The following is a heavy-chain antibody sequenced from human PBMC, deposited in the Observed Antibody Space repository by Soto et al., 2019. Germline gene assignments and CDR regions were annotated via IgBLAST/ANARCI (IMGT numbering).Heavy chain of an antibody. CDR1: GDSVNSYY. Sequence: PSETLSLTCTVTGDSVNSYYWSWMRQPPGKGLECMGYVYYSGSTNYNPSLKSRVTISVDTSKNQISLRLKSVTAADTAAYYRARAETSGIHYFDYWGQGSLVTVSS. CDR2: VYYSGST. V-gene: IGHV4-59*02. D-gene: IGHD6-13*01. J-gene: IGHJ4*02. CDR3: ARAETSGIHYFDY.